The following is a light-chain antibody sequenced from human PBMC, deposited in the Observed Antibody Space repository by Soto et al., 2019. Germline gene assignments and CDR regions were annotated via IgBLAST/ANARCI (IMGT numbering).Light chain of an antibody. Sequence: AIQLTQSPSSLSASVGDRVTITCRASQGISSALAWYQQKPGKAPKLLIYDASSLESGVPSRFSVSGSGTEFTLTISRLQTEDFATYYCQQFETFGGGTKVEIK. CDR3: QQFET. J-gene: IGKJ4*01. CDR2: DAS. CDR1: QGISSA. V-gene: IGKV1-13*02.